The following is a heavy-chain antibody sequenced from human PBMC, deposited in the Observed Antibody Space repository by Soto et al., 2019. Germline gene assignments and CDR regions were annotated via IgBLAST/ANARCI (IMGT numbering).Heavy chain of an antibody. Sequence: GGSLRLSCTGSGFSFGDSVMTWFRQAPGKGLEWVGFIGSKAYGETTESAASVKGRFTISRDDSKSIAYLQMDSLKTEDTAMYYCTKDLGSSYGYYWGQGTLVTVSS. J-gene: IGHJ4*02. CDR1: GFSFGDSV. CDR2: IGSKAYGETT. CDR3: TKDLGSSYGYY. V-gene: IGHV3-49*03. D-gene: IGHD5-18*01.